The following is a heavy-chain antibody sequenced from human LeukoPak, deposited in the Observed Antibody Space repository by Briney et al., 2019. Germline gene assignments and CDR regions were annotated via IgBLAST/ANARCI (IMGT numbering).Heavy chain of an antibody. CDR2: IYYSGST. D-gene: IGHD3-3*01. CDR3: ARGPPFGVDDNWFDP. Sequence: SETLSLTCTVYGGSLSSYYWSWIRQPPGKGLEWIGYIYYSGSTNYNPSLKSRVTISVDTSKNQFSLKLSSVTAADTAVYYCARGPPFGVDDNWFDPWGQGTLVTVSS. CDR1: GGSLSSYY. V-gene: IGHV4-59*01. J-gene: IGHJ5*02.